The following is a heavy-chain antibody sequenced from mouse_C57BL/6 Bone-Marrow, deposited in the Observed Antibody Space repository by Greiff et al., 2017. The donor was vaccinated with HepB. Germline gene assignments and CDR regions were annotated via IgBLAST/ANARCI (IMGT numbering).Heavy chain of an antibody. CDR3: QIYYYGSSYPPWFAY. J-gene: IGHJ3*01. V-gene: IGHV1-15*01. CDR2: IDPETGGT. CDR1: GYTFTDYE. D-gene: IGHD1-1*01. Sequence: QVQLKQSGAELVRPGASVTLSCKASGYTFTDYEMHWVKQTPVHGLEWIGAIDPETGGTAYNQKFKGKAILTADKSSSTAYMELRSLTSEDSAVYYCQIYYYGSSYPPWFAYWGQGTLVTVSA.